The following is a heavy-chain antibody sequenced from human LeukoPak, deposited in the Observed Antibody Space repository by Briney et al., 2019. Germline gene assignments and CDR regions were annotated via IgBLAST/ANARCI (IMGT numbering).Heavy chain of an antibody. J-gene: IGHJ3*02. D-gene: IGHD3-3*01. V-gene: IGHV1-69*05. CDR3: ARRLHYDFWSGYYRADAFDI. Sequence: GASVKVSCKASGGTFSSYAISWVRQAPGQGLEWMGGIIPIFGTANYAQKFQGRVTITTDESTSTAYMELSSLRSEDTAVYYCARRLHYDFWSGYYRADAFDIWGQGTMVTVSS. CDR1: GGTFSSYA. CDR2: IIPIFGTA.